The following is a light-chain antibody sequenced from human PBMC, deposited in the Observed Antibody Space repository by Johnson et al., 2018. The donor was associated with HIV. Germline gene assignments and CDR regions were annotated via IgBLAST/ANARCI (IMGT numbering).Light chain of an antibody. J-gene: IGLJ1*01. CDR3: AAWDDSLNEYV. CDR2: ENN. CDR1: SSNIGNNY. V-gene: IGLV1-51*02. Sequence: QSVLTQPPSMSAAPGQKVTISCSTSSSNIGNNYVSWYQHLPGTAPKLLIYENNKRPSGIPDRFSGAKSGTSATLAITGLQTGDEGDYYCAAWDDSLNEYVFGTGTKVTVL.